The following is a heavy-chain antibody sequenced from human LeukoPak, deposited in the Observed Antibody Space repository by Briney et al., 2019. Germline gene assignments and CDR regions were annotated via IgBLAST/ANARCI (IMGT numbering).Heavy chain of an antibody. CDR3: ARDLGGNTMVRGVIMSGGDY. CDR1: GYTLTELS. V-gene: IGHV1-24*01. Sequence: ASVKVSCKVSGYTLTELSMHWVRQAPGKGLEWMGGFDPEDGETIYAQKFQGRVTMTEDTSTDTAYMELSSLRSDDTAVYYCARDLGGNTMVRGVIMSGGDYWGQGTLVTVSS. D-gene: IGHD3-10*01. CDR2: FDPEDGET. J-gene: IGHJ4*02.